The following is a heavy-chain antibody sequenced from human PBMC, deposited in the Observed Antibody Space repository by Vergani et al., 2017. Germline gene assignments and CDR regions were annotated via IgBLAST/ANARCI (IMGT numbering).Heavy chain of an antibody. J-gene: IGHJ6*03. CDR1: GYTFTGYY. D-gene: IGHD1-1*01. CDR2: INPNSGGT. V-gene: IGHV1-2*02. CDR3: ARSTGTTSTYYYYYMDV. Sequence: QVQLVQSGAEVKKPGASVKVSRKASGYTFTGYYMHWVRQAPGQGLEWMGWINPNSGGTNYAQKFQGRVTMTRDTSISTAYMELSRLRSDDTAVYYCARSTGTTSTYYYYYMDVWGKGTTVTVSS.